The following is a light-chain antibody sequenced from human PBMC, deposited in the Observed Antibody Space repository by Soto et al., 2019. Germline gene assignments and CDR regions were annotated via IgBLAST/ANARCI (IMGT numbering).Light chain of an antibody. V-gene: IGLV7-43*01. CDR2: STT. CDR1: TGAVTGGHY. J-gene: IGLJ3*02. Sequence: QAVVTQEPSLTVSPGGTVTLTCASSTGAVTGGHYPNWFQHKSGQPPRALIYSTTNKYSWTPARFAGSLLGGKAALTLSAVQPEDEADYYCLLYYRTQSSWMFSGGTKLTVL. CDR3: LLYYRTQSSWM.